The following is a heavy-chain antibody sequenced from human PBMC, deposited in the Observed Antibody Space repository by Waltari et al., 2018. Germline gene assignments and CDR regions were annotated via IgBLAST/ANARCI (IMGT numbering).Heavy chain of an antibody. D-gene: IGHD5-18*01. CDR1: GDSISGYH. J-gene: IGHJ4*02. Sequence: QVQLQESGPGLVKPSETLSLMCTVSGDSISGYHWSWIRRPPGKGLEWIGYIYFTGTTNYNPSLKSRVTISLDTPKNQFSLNLRSVTAADTAVYYCARDGRGYNYGYGLDYWGQGTLVTVSS. V-gene: IGHV4-59*01. CDR3: ARDGRGYNYGYGLDY. CDR2: IYFTGTT.